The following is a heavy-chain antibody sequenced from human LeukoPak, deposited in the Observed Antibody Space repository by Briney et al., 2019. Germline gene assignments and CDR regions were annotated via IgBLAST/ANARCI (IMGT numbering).Heavy chain of an antibody. Sequence: SETLSLTCTVSGGSISSGDYYWSWIRQPPGKGLEWIGYIYYSGSTYYNPSLKSRVTISVDTSKNQFSLKLSSVTAADTAVYYCARHGSFGGGYVKYFDYWGQGTLVTVSS. CDR1: GGSISSGDYY. J-gene: IGHJ4*02. D-gene: IGHD3-16*01. V-gene: IGHV4-30-4*08. CDR3: ARHGSFGGGYVKYFDY. CDR2: IYYSGST.